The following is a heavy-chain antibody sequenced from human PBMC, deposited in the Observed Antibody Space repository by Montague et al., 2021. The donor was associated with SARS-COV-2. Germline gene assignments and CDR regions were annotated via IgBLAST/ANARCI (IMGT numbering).Heavy chain of an antibody. CDR3: ARGYSSSYYGARWFDP. CDR2: IYHSGGT. Sequence: SETLSLACSVSGHSISSYYWSWIRQSPGKGLEWIGHIYHSGGTIXNPSLNRRVTISLDTSKNQFSLKLTTVTAADTALYYCARGYSSSYYGARWFDPWGQGTLVTVSS. D-gene: IGHD6-13*01. J-gene: IGHJ5*02. V-gene: IGHV4-59*01. CDR1: GHSISSYY.